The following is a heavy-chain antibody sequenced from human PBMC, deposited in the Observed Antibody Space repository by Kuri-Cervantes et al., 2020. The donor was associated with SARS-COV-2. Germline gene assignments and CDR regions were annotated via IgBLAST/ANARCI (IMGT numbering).Heavy chain of an antibody. D-gene: IGHD4-23*01. Sequence: GGSLRLSCAASGFTFSSYWMHWVRQAPGKGLVWVSRINSDGSSTSYADSVKGRFTISRDNAKNTLYLQMNSLRAEDTAVYYCAKDISQATVVTLIEAFDYWGQGTLVTVSS. J-gene: IGHJ4*02. CDR1: GFTFSSYW. CDR3: AKDISQATVVTLIEAFDY. CDR2: INSDGSST. V-gene: IGHV3-74*01.